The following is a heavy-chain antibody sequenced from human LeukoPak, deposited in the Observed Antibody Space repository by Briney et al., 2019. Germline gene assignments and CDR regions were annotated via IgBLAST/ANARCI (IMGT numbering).Heavy chain of an antibody. V-gene: IGHV5-51*04. D-gene: IGHD3-22*01. J-gene: IGHJ1*01. Sequence: GESLKISCKGSGYSFTSYWIGWVRQMPGKGLGWRGIICPGDSDTRYSPSFQGQVSISADKPIRTAYLQWSSLKASDTAMYYCARDGDYYDSRIEYFQHWGRGTLVTVPS. CDR2: ICPGDSDT. CDR1: GYSFTSYW. CDR3: ARDGDYYDSRIEYFQH.